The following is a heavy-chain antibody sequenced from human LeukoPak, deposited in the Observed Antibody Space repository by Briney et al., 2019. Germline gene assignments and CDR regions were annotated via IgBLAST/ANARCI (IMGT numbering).Heavy chain of an antibody. V-gene: IGHV1-2*02. J-gene: IGHJ4*02. CDR3: ARLLPSRITMVRGASYYFDY. CDR2: INPNSGGT. CDR1: GYTFTGYY. Sequence: ASVKVSCKASGYTFTGYYIHWVRQAPGQGLEWMGWINPNSGGTNYAQKFQGRVTMTRDTSISTAYMELSRLRSDDTAVYYCARLLPSRITMVRGASYYFDYWGQGTLVTVSS. D-gene: IGHD3-10*01.